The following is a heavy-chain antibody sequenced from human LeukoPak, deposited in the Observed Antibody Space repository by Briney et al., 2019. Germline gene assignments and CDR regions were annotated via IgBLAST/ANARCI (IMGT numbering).Heavy chain of an antibody. CDR1: AGSFSGYY. Sequence: SETLSLTCAVYAGSFSGYYWSWIRQPAGKGLEWIGRIYTRGSTNYNPSLKSRVTMSVDTSKNQFSLKLSSVTAADTAVYYCARGRYCSADICSGGDAFDIWGQGTMVSVSS. J-gene: IGHJ3*02. CDR2: IYTRGST. D-gene: IGHD2-15*01. V-gene: IGHV4-59*10. CDR3: ARGRYCSADICSGGDAFDI.